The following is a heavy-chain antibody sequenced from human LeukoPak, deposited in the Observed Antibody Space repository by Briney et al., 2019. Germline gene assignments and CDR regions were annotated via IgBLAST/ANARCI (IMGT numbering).Heavy chain of an antibody. Sequence: LGGSLRLSCAASGFTFSSYAMSWVRQAPGKGLEWVSAISGSGDTTYYADSVKGRFTISRDNSKNTLYLQMDSLRAEDTAVYYCAKGTMVRGDRDYWGQGTLVTVSS. D-gene: IGHD3-10*01. CDR3: AKGTMVRGDRDY. J-gene: IGHJ4*02. CDR2: ISGSGDTT. CDR1: GFTFSSYA. V-gene: IGHV3-23*01.